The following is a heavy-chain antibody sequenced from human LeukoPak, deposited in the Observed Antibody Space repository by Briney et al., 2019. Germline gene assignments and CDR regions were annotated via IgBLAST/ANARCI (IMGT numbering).Heavy chain of an antibody. J-gene: IGHJ6*03. Sequence: GSSVKVSCKASGGTFSSYTISWVRQAPGQGLEWMGRIIPILGIANYAQKFQGRVTITADESTSTAYMELSSLRSEDTAVYYCASCGYSYGYYYYYYMDVWGKGTTVTVSS. CDR3: ASCGYSYGYYYYYYMDV. D-gene: IGHD5-18*01. CDR2: IIPILGIA. V-gene: IGHV1-69*02. CDR1: GGTFSSYT.